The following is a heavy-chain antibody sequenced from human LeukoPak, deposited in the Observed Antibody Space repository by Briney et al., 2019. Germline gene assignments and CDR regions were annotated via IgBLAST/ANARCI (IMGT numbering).Heavy chain of an antibody. CDR2: INSSSSYI. V-gene: IGHV3-21*01. CDR1: GFTFSSYS. CDR3: ARSSPHCSSTSCYNDAFDI. D-gene: IGHD2-2*02. Sequence: NPGGSLRLSCAASGFTFSSYSMNWVRQAPGKGLEWVSSINSSSSYIYYADSVKGRFTISRDNAKSSLYLQMNSLRAEDTAVYYCARSSPHCSSTSCYNDAFDIWGQGTMVTVSS. J-gene: IGHJ3*02.